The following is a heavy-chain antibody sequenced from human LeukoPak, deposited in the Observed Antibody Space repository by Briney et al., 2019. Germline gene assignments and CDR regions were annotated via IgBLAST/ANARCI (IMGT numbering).Heavy chain of an antibody. V-gene: IGHV1-18*01. D-gene: IGHD3-22*01. Sequence: GASVKVSCKASGYTFTSYGISWVRQAPGQGLEWMGWISAYNGNTNYAQKLQGRVTMTTDTSTSTAYMELRSLRSDDTAVYYCARDEGVSYYDSSGYAIDYWGQGTLVTVSS. J-gene: IGHJ4*02. CDR1: GYTFTSYG. CDR3: ARDEGVSYYDSSGYAIDY. CDR2: ISAYNGNT.